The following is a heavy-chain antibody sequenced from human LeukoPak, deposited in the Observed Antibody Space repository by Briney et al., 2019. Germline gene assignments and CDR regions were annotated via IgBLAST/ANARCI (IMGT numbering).Heavy chain of an antibody. J-gene: IGHJ3*02. V-gene: IGHV3-15*01. CDR2: IKSKTDGGTT. D-gene: IGHD2-15*01. CDR3: TTDVVVAATPILIAFDI. Sequence: GGTLRLSCAASGFTFSTYGMSWVRQAPGKGLEWVGRIKSKTDGGTTDYAAPVKGRFTISRDDSKNTLYLQMNSLKTEDTAVYYCTTDVVVAATPILIAFDIWGQGTMVTVSS. CDR1: GFTFSTYG.